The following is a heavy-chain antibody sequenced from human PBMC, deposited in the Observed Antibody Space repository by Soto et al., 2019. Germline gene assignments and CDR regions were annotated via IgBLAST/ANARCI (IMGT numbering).Heavy chain of an antibody. CDR2: IYYSGST. CDR1: GGSISSGDYY. J-gene: IGHJ6*02. V-gene: IGHV4-30-4*01. D-gene: IGHD2-2*01. Sequence: SETLSLTCTVSGGSISSGDYYWSWIRQPPGKGLEWIGYIYYSGSTYYNPSLKSRVTISVDTSKNQFSLKLSSVTAADTAVYYCARLPGISFYYYYYGMDVWGQGTTVTVSS. CDR3: ARLPGISFYYYYYGMDV.